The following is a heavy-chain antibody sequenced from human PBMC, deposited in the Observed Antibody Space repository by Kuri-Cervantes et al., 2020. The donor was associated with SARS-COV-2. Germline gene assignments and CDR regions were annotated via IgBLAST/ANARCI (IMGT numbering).Heavy chain of an antibody. CDR3: ARERGLRGWFDP. CDR1: GFTVSSNY. Sequence: LSLTCAASGFTVSSNYMSWVRQAPGKGLEWVSVIYSGGSTYYADSVKGRFTISRDNSKNTLYLQMNSLRAEDTAVCYCARERGLRGWFDPWGQGTLVTVSS. V-gene: IGHV3-53*01. CDR2: IYSGGST. J-gene: IGHJ5*02.